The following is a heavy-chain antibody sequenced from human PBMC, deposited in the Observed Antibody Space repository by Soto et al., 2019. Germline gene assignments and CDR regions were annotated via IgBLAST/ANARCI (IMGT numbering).Heavy chain of an antibody. CDR3: ARDGGYDTFHN. V-gene: IGHV3-7*01. J-gene: IGHJ4*02. CDR2: IKTDGSEK. CDR1: GFDFSNSW. D-gene: IGHD5-12*01. Sequence: EVQLVESGGGSVQAGGSLRLSCAASGFDFSNSWMAWVRQAPGKGLEWVANIKTDGSEKYYVESVKGRFTISRDNAKNSLFLQMNSLRAEDTAMYYCARDGGYDTFHNWGQGTLVTVSS.